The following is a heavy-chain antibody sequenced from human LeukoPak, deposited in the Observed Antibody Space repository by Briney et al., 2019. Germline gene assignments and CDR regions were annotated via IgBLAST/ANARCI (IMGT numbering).Heavy chain of an antibody. CDR2: IITNFGRA. CDR3: ARESRPTSFDWLLPNFDY. CDR1: GGTFSSYA. V-gene: IGHV1-69*05. J-gene: IGHJ4*02. Sequence: SSVNVSCKASGGTFSSYAISWLRQPPRKGREGMGGIITNFGRANYAQKFQGRVTITTDESTNTAYLELSSLRSEDTAVYYCARESRPTSFDWLLPNFDYWGQGTLVTVSS. D-gene: IGHD3-9*01.